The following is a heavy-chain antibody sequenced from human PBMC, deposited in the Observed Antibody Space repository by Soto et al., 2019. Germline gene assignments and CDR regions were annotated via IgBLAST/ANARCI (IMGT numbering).Heavy chain of an antibody. D-gene: IGHD3-10*01. J-gene: IGHJ2*01. Sequence: EVQLLDSGGGLVQPGGSLRLSCAASGFTFSGYALTWVRQAPGKGLEGVSAISGGGDATFYADPVKGRFTISRDNSKNTLYLQMNTLRAEDTAVYYCARKVSGSTGRPDLWYFDLWGRGTLVTVSS. CDR1: GFTFSGYA. CDR3: ARKVSGSTGRPDLWYFDL. V-gene: IGHV3-23*01. CDR2: ISGGGDAT.